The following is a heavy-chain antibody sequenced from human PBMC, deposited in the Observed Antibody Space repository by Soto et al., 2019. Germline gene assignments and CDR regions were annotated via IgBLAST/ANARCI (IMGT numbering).Heavy chain of an antibody. V-gene: IGHV4-31*03. CDR1: CGSISSGGYY. CDR2: IYYSGST. D-gene: IGHD4-4*01. CDR3: ARELQIFNYFDY. J-gene: IGHJ4*02. Sequence: ASETLSLTCNVSCGSISSGGYYCSWIRQHPGKGLGWIWDIYYSGSTYYNPSPKSRVTISGETSKNQLSLKLSSVNAADTAVYYCARELQIFNYFDYWGQGTLVNVSS.